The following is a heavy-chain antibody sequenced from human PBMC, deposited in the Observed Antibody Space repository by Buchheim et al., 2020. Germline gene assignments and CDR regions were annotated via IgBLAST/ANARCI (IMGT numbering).Heavy chain of an antibody. V-gene: IGHV4-39*07. CDR1: GGSISSSSYY. CDR3: ARAPRYCSSTSCYWNYYYGMDV. Sequence: QLQLQESGPGLVKPSETLSLTCTVSGGSISSSSYYWGWIRQPPGKGLEWIGSIYYSGSTYYNPSLKSRVTISVDTSTNQFSLKLSSVTAADTAVYYCARAPRYCSSTSCYWNYYYGMDVWGQGTT. D-gene: IGHD2-2*01. J-gene: IGHJ6*02. CDR2: IYYSGST.